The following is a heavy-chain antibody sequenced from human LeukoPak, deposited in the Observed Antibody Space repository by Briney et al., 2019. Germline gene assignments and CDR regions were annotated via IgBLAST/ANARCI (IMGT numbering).Heavy chain of an antibody. CDR1: GFIFDNYG. V-gene: IGHV3-20*04. J-gene: IGHJ3*02. CDR3: ASGRTASSYSVSHTDAFDI. CDR2: FNWNGGST. Sequence: PGGSLRLSCAASGFIFDNYGMSWVRQAPGKGLEWVSGFNWNGGSTGYADSVRGRFTISRGNAKNSLHLQMNSLRAEDTALYYCASGRTASSYSVSHTDAFDIWGQGTMVTVSS. D-gene: IGHD1-26*01.